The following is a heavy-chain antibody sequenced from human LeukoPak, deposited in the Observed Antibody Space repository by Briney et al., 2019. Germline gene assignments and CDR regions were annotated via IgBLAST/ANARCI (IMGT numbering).Heavy chain of an antibody. CDR1: GYTFTSYG. Sequence: GASVKVSRKASGYTFTSYGISWVRQAPGQGLEWMGWISAYNGNTNYAQKLQGRVTMTTDTSTSTAYMELRSLRSDDTAVYYCAREHYYGSGSYYEPGFYYYYYMDVWGKGTPVSVSS. D-gene: IGHD3-10*01. CDR2: ISAYNGNT. J-gene: IGHJ6*03. CDR3: AREHYYGSGSYYEPGFYYYYYMDV. V-gene: IGHV1-18*01.